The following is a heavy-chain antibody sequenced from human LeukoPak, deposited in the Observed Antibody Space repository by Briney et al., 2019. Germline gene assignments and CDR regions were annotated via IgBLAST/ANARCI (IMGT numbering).Heavy chain of an antibody. CDR2: ISGHNGNT. V-gene: IGHV1-18*01. Sequence: ASVKVSCTASGYTFNSYLISWVRQVPGQGLEWMGWISGHNGNTDYAQKFKDRVTLTTDTSTSTAYMELRSLTSDDTAVYYCARIWAEFQLVSDFWGQGTLVTVSA. D-gene: IGHD3-10*01. J-gene: IGHJ4*02. CDR1: GYTFNSYL. CDR3: ARIWAEFQLVSDF.